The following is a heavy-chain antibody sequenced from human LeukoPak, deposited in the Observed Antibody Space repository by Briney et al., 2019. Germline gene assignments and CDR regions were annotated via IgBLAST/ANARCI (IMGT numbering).Heavy chain of an antibody. CDR2: IIPIFGTA. J-gene: IGHJ4*02. V-gene: IGHV1-69*13. CDR3: AREETTVIYFDY. CDR1: GGTFSSYA. Sequence: ASVKVSCKASGGTFSSYAISWVRQAPGQGLEWMGGIIPIFGTANYAQKFQGRVTITADESTSTVYMELSSLRSEDTAVYYCAREETTVIYFDYWGQGTLVTVSS. D-gene: IGHD4-17*01.